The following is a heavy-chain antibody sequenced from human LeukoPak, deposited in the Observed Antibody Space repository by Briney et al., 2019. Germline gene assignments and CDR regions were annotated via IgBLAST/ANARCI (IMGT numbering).Heavy chain of an antibody. CDR2: IYYSGST. Sequence: KSSETLSLTCTVSGGSISSYYWSWIRQPPGKGLEWIGYIYYSGSTNYNPSLKSRVTISVDTSKNQFSLKLSSVTAADTAVYYCARLEGYSYGFDPWGQGTLVTVSS. CDR1: GGSISSYY. CDR3: ARLEGYSYGFDP. D-gene: IGHD5-18*01. J-gene: IGHJ5*02. V-gene: IGHV4-59*08.